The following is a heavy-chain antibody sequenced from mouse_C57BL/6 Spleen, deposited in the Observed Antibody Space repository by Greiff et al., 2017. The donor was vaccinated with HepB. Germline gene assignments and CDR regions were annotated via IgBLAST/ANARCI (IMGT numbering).Heavy chain of an antibody. V-gene: IGHV10-3*01. CDR3: VTELRWYFDV. CDR2: LRSKSRNYAT. J-gene: IGHJ1*03. Sequence: EVQLVESGGGLVQPQGSLKLSCAASGFTFNPYAMHWVRQAPGTGLEWVARLRSKSRNYATYYADSVKDRFTISRDDSQTMLSLQMNHLKTEDTAMYDCVTELRWYFDVWGTGTAGTVSS. D-gene: IGHD1-1*01. CDR1: GFTFNPYA.